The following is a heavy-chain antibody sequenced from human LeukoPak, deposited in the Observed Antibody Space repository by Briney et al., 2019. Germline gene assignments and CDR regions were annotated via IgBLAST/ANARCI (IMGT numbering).Heavy chain of an antibody. J-gene: IGHJ6*02. D-gene: IGHD3-3*01. CDR1: GFTFSSYG. Sequence: GRSLRLSCAASGFTFSSYGMHWVRQAPGKGLEWVAVISYDGSNKYYADSVKGRFTISRDNSKNTLYLQMNSLRAEDTAVYYCAKSAAKLRYYDFWSGYYANDHYYYYYGMDVWGQGTTVTVSS. CDR2: ISYDGSNK. V-gene: IGHV3-30*18. CDR3: AKSAAKLRYYDFWSGYYANDHYYYYYGMDV.